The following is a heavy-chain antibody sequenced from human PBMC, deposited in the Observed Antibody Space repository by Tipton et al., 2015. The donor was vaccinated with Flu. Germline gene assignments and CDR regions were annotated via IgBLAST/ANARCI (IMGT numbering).Heavy chain of an antibody. Sequence: SLRLSSAASGFTFSSYAMHWVRQAPGKGLEWVAVISYDGSNKYYADSVKGRFTISRDNSKNTLYLQMNSLRAEDTAVYYCARGIAVAGRGDYFDYWGQGTLVTVSS. CDR1: GFTFSSYA. D-gene: IGHD6-19*01. V-gene: IGHV3-30*04. CDR2: ISYDGSNK. J-gene: IGHJ4*02. CDR3: ARGIAVAGRGDYFDY.